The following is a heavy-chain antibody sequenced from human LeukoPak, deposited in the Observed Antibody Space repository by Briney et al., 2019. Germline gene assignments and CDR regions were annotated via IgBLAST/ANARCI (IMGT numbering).Heavy chain of an antibody. CDR1: GFTFSDYY. V-gene: IGHV3-11*04. J-gene: IGHJ4*02. Sequence: GGSLRLSCAASGFTFSDYYMSWIRQAPGKGLEWVSYISSSGSTIYYADSVKGRFTISRDNSKNTLYLQMNSLRAEDTAVYYCAKEHYYDSSGYPSFDYWGQGTLVTVSS. CDR3: AKEHYYDSSGYPSFDY. CDR2: ISSSGSTI. D-gene: IGHD3-22*01.